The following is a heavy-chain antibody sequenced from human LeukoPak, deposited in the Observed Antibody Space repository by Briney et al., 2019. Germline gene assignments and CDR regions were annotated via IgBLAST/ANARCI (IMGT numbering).Heavy chain of an antibody. CDR1: GDSISTSNSY. J-gene: IGHJ5*02. V-gene: IGHV4-39*07. CDR2: INHSGST. D-gene: IGHD3-3*01. CDR3: ARISGSYYDFWSGYYSWFDP. Sequence: SETLSLTCTVSGDSISTSNSYWSWIRQPPGKGLEWIGEINHSGSTNYNPSLKSRVTISVDTSKNQFSLKLSSVTAADTAVYYCARISGSYYDFWSGYYSWFDPWGQGTLVTVSS.